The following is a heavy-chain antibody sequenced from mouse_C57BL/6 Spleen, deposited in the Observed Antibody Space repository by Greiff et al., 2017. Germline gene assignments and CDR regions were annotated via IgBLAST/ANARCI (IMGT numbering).Heavy chain of an antibody. CDR2: IYPEDGGT. CDR3: GSEFAY. CDR1: GYTFTDYY. V-gene: IGHV1-26*01. Sequence: VQLQQSGPELVKPGASVKISCKASGYTFTDYYMNWVKQSHGKSLEWIGHIYPEDGGTSYNQKFKGKATLTADKSSSTAYMELRRLTSEDYAGDSCGSEFAYWGQGTTVTVSA. J-gene: IGHJ3*01.